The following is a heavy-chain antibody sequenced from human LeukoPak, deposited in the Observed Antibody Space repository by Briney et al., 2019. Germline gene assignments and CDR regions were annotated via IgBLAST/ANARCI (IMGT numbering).Heavy chain of an antibody. CDR2: INPNSGGT. Sequence: ASVKVSCKASGYTFTGYYMHWVRQAPGQGLEWMGWINPNSGGTNYAQKFQGRVTMTRDTSISTAYMELSRLRSDDTAVYYCARDRPYYYGSGSYYNFDHWGQGTLVTVSS. CDR3: ARDRPYYYGSGSYYNFDH. V-gene: IGHV1-2*02. J-gene: IGHJ4*02. D-gene: IGHD3-10*01. CDR1: GYTFTGYY.